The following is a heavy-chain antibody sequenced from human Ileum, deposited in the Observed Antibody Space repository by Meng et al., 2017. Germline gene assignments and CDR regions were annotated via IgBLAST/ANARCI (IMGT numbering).Heavy chain of an antibody. CDR3: ARGDIAARCQH. V-gene: IGHV4-34*01. Sequence: QVQLQQWGAGLLKPSETLSLTCGVYGGSLNGDYCTWIRQPPGEGLEWIGEIHHSGSITYNPSLESRVTISMDTSKKQFSLKLHSVTAADTAVYHCARGDIAARCQHWGQGTLVTVSS. CDR2: IHHSGSI. J-gene: IGHJ1*01. D-gene: IGHD6-6*01. CDR1: GGSLNGDY.